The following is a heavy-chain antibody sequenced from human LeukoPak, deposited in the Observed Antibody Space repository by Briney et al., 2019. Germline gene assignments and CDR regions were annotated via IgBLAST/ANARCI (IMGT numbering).Heavy chain of an antibody. D-gene: IGHD3-10*01. Sequence: PGGSLRLSCAASGFTFSSYGMHWVRQAPGKGLEWVAFIRYDGSNKYYADSVKGRFTISRDNSKDTLYLQMNSLRAEDTAVYYCAKDPRLGGVVIEDVWGQGTTVTVSS. J-gene: IGHJ6*02. CDR2: IRYDGSNK. CDR3: AKDPRLGGVVIEDV. V-gene: IGHV3-30*02. CDR1: GFTFSSYG.